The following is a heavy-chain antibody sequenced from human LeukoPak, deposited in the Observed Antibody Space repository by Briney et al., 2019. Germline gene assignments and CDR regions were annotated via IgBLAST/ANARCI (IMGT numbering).Heavy chain of an antibody. CDR3: ARARNSGWPYVDY. J-gene: IGHJ4*02. CDR2: ISSDTTDD. CDR1: GFTFKNYH. D-gene: IGHD6-19*01. Sequence: PGGSLRLSCAGSGFTFKNYHMNWVRQAPGKGLEWVSYISSDTTDDYYADSVKGRFTISRDNARNSLYLQLNSLRVDDTAVYYCARARNSGWPYVDYWGQGTLVTVSS. V-gene: IGHV3-21*01.